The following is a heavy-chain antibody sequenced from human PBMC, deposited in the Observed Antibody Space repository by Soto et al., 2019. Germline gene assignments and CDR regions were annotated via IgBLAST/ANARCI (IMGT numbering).Heavy chain of an antibody. Sequence: LRLSCAASGFTFSSYAMHWVRQAPGKGLEWVAVISYDGSNKYYADSVKGRFTISRDNSKNTLYLQMNSLRAEDTAVYYCARDLYSNFQYYFDYWGQGTLVTVSS. CDR2: ISYDGSNK. V-gene: IGHV3-30-3*01. J-gene: IGHJ4*02. CDR1: GFTFSSYA. CDR3: ARDLYSNFQYYFDY. D-gene: IGHD4-4*01.